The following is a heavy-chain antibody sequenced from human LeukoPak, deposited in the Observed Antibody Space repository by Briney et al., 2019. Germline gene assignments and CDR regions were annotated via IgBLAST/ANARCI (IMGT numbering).Heavy chain of an antibody. CDR3: ARASQQQGYYYYYMDV. J-gene: IGHJ6*03. CDR2: IYHSGST. D-gene: IGHD6-13*01. V-gene: IGHV4-38-2*02. CDR1: GYSISSNYY. Sequence: SETLSLTCTVSGYSISSNYYWGWIRPPPGKGLEWIGSIYHSGSTYYNPSLKSRVTISVDTSKNQFSLKLSSVTAADTAVYYCARASQQQGYYYYYMDVWGKGTTVTISS.